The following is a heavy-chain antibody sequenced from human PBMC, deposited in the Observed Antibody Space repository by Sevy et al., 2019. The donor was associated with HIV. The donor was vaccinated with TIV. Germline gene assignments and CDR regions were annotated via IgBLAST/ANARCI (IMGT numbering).Heavy chain of an antibody. Sequence: SETLSLTCSVSGGSISSYFRTWVRQSPGKGLEWIGNIYFTGNTDYGPSLKNRVSLSLDTSKSQFSLTLNSVTAADTAVYYCARNSATRPGVLDYWGQGTLVTVSS. CDR2: IYFTGNT. J-gene: IGHJ4*02. CDR1: GGSISSYF. V-gene: IGHV4-59*01. D-gene: IGHD6-6*01. CDR3: ARNSATRPGVLDY.